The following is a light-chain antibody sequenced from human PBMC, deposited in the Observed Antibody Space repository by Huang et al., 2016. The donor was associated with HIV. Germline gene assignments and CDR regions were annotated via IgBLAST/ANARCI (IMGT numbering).Light chain of an antibody. Sequence: DIVMTQSPATLSVSPGERATLSCRASQPVRSTLAWYQQKPGQAPRLLIYGASTRATDSPARFSGSGSGTEFTLTISSLQSEDFAVYYCQQYNNWPYTFGQGTKLEIK. CDR3: QQYNNWPYT. CDR2: GAS. J-gene: IGKJ2*01. V-gene: IGKV3-15*01. CDR1: QPVRST.